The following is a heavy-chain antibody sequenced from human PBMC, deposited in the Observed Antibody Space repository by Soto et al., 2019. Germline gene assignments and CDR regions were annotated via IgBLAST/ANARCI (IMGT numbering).Heavy chain of an antibody. CDR1: GCSISRGDYY. Sequence: QVQLQESGPGLVKPSQTLSLTCTVSGCSISRGDYYWSWIRQHPGKGLEWIGYIYYSGITYYNPSLKSRVTISVYTSKNQFSLKLRSVTAADTAGYYCARWWSCSRPGFYPCGQGTLVTFSS. J-gene: IGHJ5*02. V-gene: IGHV4-31*03. D-gene: IGHD3-16*01. CDR2: IYYSGIT. CDR3: ARWWSCSRPGFYP.